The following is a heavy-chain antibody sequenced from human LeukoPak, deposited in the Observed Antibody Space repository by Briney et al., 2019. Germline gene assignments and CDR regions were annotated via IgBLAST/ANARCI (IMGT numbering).Heavy chain of an antibody. D-gene: IGHD1-26*01. CDR2: IWYDGGNK. CDR1: GFTFSSYG. Sequence: GRSLRLSCAASGFTFSSYGMHWVRQAPGKGLEWVAVIWYDGGNKYYADSVKGRFTISRDNSKNTLYLQMNSLRAEDTAVYYCARDGGSGSTISGGPGYWGQGTLVTVSS. V-gene: IGHV3-33*01. CDR3: ARDGGSGSTISGGPGY. J-gene: IGHJ4*02.